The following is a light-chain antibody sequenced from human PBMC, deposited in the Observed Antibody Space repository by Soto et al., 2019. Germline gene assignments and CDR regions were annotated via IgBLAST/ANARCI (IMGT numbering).Light chain of an antibody. J-gene: IGLJ1*01. CDR3: SSYTGSNTQV. Sequence: VLTQPASVSGSPGQSITISCTGTSSDVGGYNYVSWYQHHPGKAPKVMIYAVTNRPSGVSNRFSGSKSGNTASLTISGLQAEDEADYYCSSYTGSNTQVFGTGTKVTVL. V-gene: IGLV2-14*01. CDR1: SSDVGGYNY. CDR2: AVT.